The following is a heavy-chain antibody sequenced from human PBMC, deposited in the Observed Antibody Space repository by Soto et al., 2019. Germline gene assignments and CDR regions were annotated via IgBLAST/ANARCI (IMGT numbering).Heavy chain of an antibody. CDR1: CGSISSYY. V-gene: IGHV4-59*01. J-gene: IGHJ6*02. Sequence: PAETLSLTCTVSCGSISSYYWSWIRQPPGKGLEWIGYIYYGGSTNYNPSLKSRVTISVDTSKNQFSLKLSSVTAADTAVYYCARVNSRRTYRGYYYYGMDVWGQGTTVTVSS. CDR3: ARVNSRRTYRGYYYYGMDV. CDR2: IYYGGST.